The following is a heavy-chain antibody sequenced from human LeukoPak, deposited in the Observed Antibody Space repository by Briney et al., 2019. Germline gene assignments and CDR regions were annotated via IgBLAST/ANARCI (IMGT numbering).Heavy chain of an antibody. J-gene: IGHJ4*02. CDR2: ISSSSTYV. CDR1: GFTFSSYS. D-gene: IGHD5-18*01. CDR3: ARDLRDSYGFFAFDY. V-gene: IGHV3-21*01. Sequence: GGSLRLPCAASGFTFSSYSMSWVRQAPGKGLEWVSSISSSSTYVYYADSVKGRFTISRDNAKISLYLQMNSLGAEDTAVYYCARDLRDSYGFFAFDYWGQGTLVTVSS.